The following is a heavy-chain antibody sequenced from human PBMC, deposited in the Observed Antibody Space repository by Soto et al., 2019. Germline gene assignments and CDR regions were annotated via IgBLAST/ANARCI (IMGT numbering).Heavy chain of an antibody. V-gene: IGHV1-2*02. CDR3: ARGDYGTGGYPFPYFDY. CDR1: GYSFTGYY. Sequence: GASLKVSCKASGYSFTGYYIHWVRQAPGQGLEWMGWINPDSGATNYAQNFQGRVTLTSDTSISTASMDLTSLTSDDTAVYYCARGDYGTGGYPFPYFDYWGQGTLVTVSS. J-gene: IGHJ4*02. D-gene: IGHD2-8*02. CDR2: INPDSGAT.